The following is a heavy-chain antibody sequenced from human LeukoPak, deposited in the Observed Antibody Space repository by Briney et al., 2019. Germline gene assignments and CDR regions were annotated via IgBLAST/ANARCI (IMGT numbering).Heavy chain of an antibody. V-gene: IGHV4-38-2*01. J-gene: IGHJ6*03. D-gene: IGHD1-7*01. CDR1: GYSISSGYY. CDR3: ARRTGTTAMDV. CDR2: IYHSGST. Sequence: SETLSLTCAVSGYSISSGYYWGWIRQPPGKRLEWIGSIYHSGSTYYNPSLKSRVTISVDTSKNQFSLKLSSVTAADTAVYYCARRTGTTAMDVWGKGTTVTVSS.